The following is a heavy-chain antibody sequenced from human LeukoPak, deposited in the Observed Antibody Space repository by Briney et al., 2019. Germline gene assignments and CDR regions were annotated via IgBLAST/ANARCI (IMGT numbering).Heavy chain of an antibody. Sequence: GGSLRLSCAASGFTVSSNYMSWVRQAPGKGLEWVSVIYSGGSTYYADSVKGRFTISRDNSKNTLYLQMNSLRAEDTAVYYCARAPYYYASSGYLYYYGMDVWGQGTTVTVSS. CDR2: IYSGGST. J-gene: IGHJ6*02. V-gene: IGHV3-53*01. CDR1: GFTVSSNY. D-gene: IGHD3-22*01. CDR3: ARAPYYYASSGYLYYYGMDV.